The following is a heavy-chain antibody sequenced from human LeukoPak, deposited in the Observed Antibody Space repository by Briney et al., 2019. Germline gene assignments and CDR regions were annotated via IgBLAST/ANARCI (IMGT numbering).Heavy chain of an antibody. CDR3: ARDYYDSRTFDI. D-gene: IGHD3-22*01. CDR1: GGSISSGTYY. Sequence: SETLSLTCTVSGGSISSGTYYWRWIRQPAGKGLEWIGYIYYSGSTNYNPSLKSRVTISVDTSKNQFSLKLSSVTAADTAVCYCARDYYDSRTFDIWGQGTMVTVSS. V-gene: IGHV4-61*10. CDR2: IYYSGST. J-gene: IGHJ3*02.